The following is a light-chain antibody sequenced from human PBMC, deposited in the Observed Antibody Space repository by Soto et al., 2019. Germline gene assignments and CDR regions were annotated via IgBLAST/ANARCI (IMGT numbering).Light chain of an antibody. CDR3: SSYAGSNNFDVV. CDR2: EVS. CDR1: SSDVGGYNY. Sequence: QSALTQPPSASGSPGQSVTISCTGTSSDVGGYNYVSWYQQHPGKAPKLMIYEVSKRPSGVPDRFSGSKSGNTASLTVSGLQAEDEADYYCSSYAGSNNFDVVFGGGTKLTFL. J-gene: IGLJ2*01. V-gene: IGLV2-8*01.